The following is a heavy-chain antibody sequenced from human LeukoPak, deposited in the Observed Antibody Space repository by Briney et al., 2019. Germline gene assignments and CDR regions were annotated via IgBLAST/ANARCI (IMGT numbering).Heavy chain of an antibody. CDR1: GFTFSRYS. V-gene: IGHV3-48*04. CDR2: ISRSSSTI. J-gene: IGHJ4*02. Sequence: GGSLRLSCAASGFTFSRYSVNWVRQAPGKGLEWVSYISRSSSTIHYADSVKGRFTISRDNAKSSLFLQMNSLRAEDTAVYYCARDGGATMVRGVATYDSWGQGTLATVSP. CDR3: ARDGGATMVRGVATYDS. D-gene: IGHD3-10*01.